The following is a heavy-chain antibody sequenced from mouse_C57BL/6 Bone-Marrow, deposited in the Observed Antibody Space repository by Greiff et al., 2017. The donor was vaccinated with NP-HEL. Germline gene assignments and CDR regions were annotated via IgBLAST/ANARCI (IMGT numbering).Heavy chain of an antibody. V-gene: IGHV1-53*01. J-gene: IGHJ1*03. CDR3: ARELATTVVTFDV. D-gene: IGHD1-1*01. Sequence: VQLQQPGTELVKPGASVKLSCKASGYTFTSYWMHWVKQRPGQGLEWIGNINPSNGGTNYNEKFKSKATLTVDKSSSTAYMQLSSLTSEDAAVYYCARELATTVVTFDVWGTGTTVTVSS. CDR1: GYTFTSYW. CDR2: INPSNGGT.